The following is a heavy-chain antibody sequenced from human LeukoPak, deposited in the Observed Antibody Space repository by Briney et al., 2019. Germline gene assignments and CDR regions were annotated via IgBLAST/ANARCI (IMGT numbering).Heavy chain of an antibody. CDR1: GFTFSSYAM. Sequence: SGGSLRLSCAASGFTFSSYAMSWVHQPPGKGLEWIGEIYHSGSTNYNPSLKSRVTISVDKSKNQFSLKLSSVTAADTAVYYCARLRDVVVTASYYFDYWGQGTLVTVSS. V-gene: IGHV4-4*02. D-gene: IGHD2-21*02. CDR3: ARLRDVVVTASYYFDY. J-gene: IGHJ4*02. CDR2: IYHSGST.